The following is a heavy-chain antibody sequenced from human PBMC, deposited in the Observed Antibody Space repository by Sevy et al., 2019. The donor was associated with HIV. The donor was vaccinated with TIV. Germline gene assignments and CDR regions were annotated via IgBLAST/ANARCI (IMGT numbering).Heavy chain of an antibody. CDR1: GGSISSGGYY. CDR3: ARGLEYCSSTSCYRTANWFDP. CDR2: IYYSGST. D-gene: IGHD2-2*02. Sequence: SETLSLTCTVSGGSISSGGYYWSWIRQHPGKGLEWIGYIYYSGSTYYNPSLQSRVTISVDTSKNQFSLKLSSVTAADTAVYYCARGLEYCSSTSCYRTANWFDPWGQGTLVTVSS. J-gene: IGHJ5*02. V-gene: IGHV4-31*03.